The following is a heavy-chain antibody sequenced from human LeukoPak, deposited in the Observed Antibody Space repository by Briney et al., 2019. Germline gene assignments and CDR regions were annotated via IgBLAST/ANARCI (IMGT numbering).Heavy chain of an antibody. D-gene: IGHD6-19*01. J-gene: IGHJ4*02. Sequence: GSLRLPCAASGFTFSSYAMSWVRQAPGKGLEWVSAISGSGGSTYYADSVKGRFTISRDNSKNTLYLQMNSLRAEDTAVYYCAKETYSSGWYPYFDYWGQGTLVTVSS. CDR1: GFTFSSYA. CDR2: ISGSGGST. V-gene: IGHV3-23*01. CDR3: AKETYSSGWYPYFDY.